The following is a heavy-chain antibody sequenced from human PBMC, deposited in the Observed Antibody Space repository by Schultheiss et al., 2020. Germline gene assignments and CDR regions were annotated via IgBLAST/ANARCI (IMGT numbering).Heavy chain of an antibody. D-gene: IGHD4-17*01. CDR2: IYYSGST. V-gene: IGHV4-59*12. CDR3: ASPKTVTPPFGFDY. J-gene: IGHJ4*02. Sequence: SETLSLTCTVSGGSISTYFWSWIRQPPGKGLEWIGYIYYSGSTNYNPSLKSRVTISVDKSKNQFSLKLSSVTAADTAVYYCASPKTVTPPFGFDYWGQGTLVTVSS. CDR1: GGSISTYF.